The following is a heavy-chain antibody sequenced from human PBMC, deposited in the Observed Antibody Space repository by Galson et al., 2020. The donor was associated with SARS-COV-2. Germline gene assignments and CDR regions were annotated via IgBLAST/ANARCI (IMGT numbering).Heavy chain of an antibody. CDR2: VKSKTDGGTT. CDR3: TWPTVTGQLYL. V-gene: IGHV3-15*01. CDR1: GFTFSNAW. J-gene: IGHJ4*02. Sequence: GESLKISCAASGFTFSNAWMSWVRQAPGKGLEWVGRVKSKTDGGTTDYAAPVKGRFIISRDDSKNTLYLQMDSLKTEDIAVYYWTWPTVTGQLYLWGQGTRVTVSS. D-gene: IGHD4-17*01.